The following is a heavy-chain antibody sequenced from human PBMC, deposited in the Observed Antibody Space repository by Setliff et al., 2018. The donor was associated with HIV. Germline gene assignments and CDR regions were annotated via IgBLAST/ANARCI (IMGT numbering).Heavy chain of an antibody. CDR1: GDTFTKYG. D-gene: IGHD2-15*01. V-gene: IGHV1-18*01. CDR2: ISGYNGNT. CDR3: ARDGGFDP. Sequence: ASVKVSCKASGDTFTKYGIGWVRQAPGQGLEWMGWISGYNGNTNYAQKLQGRVTMTTDTSTTTAYMELRSLRSEDTAVYFCARDGGFDPWGQGTLVTVSS. J-gene: IGHJ5*02.